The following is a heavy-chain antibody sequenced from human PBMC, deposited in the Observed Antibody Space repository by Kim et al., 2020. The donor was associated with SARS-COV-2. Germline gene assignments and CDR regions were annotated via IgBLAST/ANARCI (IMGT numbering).Heavy chain of an antibody. CDR3: ARDPDYGDLKLIYYYYYGMDV. V-gene: IGHV3-30*04. J-gene: IGHJ6*02. Sequence: GGSLRLSCAASGFTFSSYAMHWVRQAPGKGLEWVAVISYDGSNKYYADSVKGRFTISRDNSKNTLYLQMNSLRAEDTAVYYCARDPDYGDLKLIYYYYYGMDVWGQGTTVTVSS. D-gene: IGHD4-17*01. CDR2: ISYDGSNK. CDR1: GFTFSSYA.